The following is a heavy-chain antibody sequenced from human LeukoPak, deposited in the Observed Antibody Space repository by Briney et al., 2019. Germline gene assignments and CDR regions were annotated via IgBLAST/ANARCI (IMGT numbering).Heavy chain of an antibody. CDR3: ARDRWSYYGSGSYLGIDY. CDR1: GFTFSSYW. J-gene: IGHJ4*02. Sequence: GGSLRLSCAASGFTFSSYWMSWVRQAPGKGLEWVANIKQDGSEKYYVDSVKGRFTISRDNAKNSLYLQMNSLRAEDTAVYYCARDRWSYYGSGSYLGIDYWGQGTLVTVSS. D-gene: IGHD3-10*01. CDR2: IKQDGSEK. V-gene: IGHV3-7*01.